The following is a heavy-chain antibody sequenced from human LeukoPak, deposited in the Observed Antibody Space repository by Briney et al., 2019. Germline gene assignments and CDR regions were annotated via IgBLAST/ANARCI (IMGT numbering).Heavy chain of an antibody. V-gene: IGHV3-30*18. CDR1: GFTFSSYG. Sequence: PGRSLRPSCAASGFTFSSYGMHWVRQAPGKGLEWVAVISYDGSNKYYADSVKGRFTISRDNSKNTLYLQMNSLRAEDTAVYYCAKDLRPKYSSSFDYWGQGTLVTVSS. CDR3: AKDLRPKYSSSFDY. D-gene: IGHD6-6*01. CDR2: ISYDGSNK. J-gene: IGHJ4*02.